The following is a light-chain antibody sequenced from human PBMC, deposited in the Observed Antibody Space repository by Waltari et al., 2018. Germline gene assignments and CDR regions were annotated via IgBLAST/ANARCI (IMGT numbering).Light chain of an antibody. V-gene: IGLV3-1*01. CDR3: QAWDSSTAHVV. J-gene: IGLJ2*01. Sequence: SYELTPPPSVSVSPGQTASITCPGAKLGDKYACWYQQKPGQSPVLVIYQDSKRPSGIPERFSGSNSGNTATLTISGTQAMDEADYYCQAWDSSTAHVVFGGGTKLTVL. CDR1: KLGDKY. CDR2: QDS.